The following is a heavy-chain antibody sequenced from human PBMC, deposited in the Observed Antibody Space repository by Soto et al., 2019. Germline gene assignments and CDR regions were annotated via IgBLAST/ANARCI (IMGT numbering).Heavy chain of an antibody. Sequence: EVQLVESGGGLVQPGGSLRLSCAVSGFTVNDNYMSWVRQAPGKGLEWVSVIYSDGRTYYADSVQGRFTVSRVTSRNTLYLQMNSLRAEDTAVYYCTRDSSYYGSGRGVLDYWGQGTLVTVSS. CDR1: GFTVNDNY. CDR2: IYSDGRT. V-gene: IGHV3-66*01. J-gene: IGHJ4*02. CDR3: TRDSSYYGSGRGVLDY. D-gene: IGHD3-10*01.